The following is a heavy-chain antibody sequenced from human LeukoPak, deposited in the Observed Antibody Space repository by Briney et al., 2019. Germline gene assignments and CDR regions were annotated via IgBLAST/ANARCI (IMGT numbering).Heavy chain of an antibody. Sequence: SETLSLTXTVSGGSISSGSYYWSWIRQPAGKGLEWIGRIYTSGSTNYNPSLKSRVTISVDTSKNQFSLKLSSVTAADTAVYYCARDGHYYDSSGYWALFDPWGQGTLVTVSS. CDR2: IYTSGST. V-gene: IGHV4-61*02. J-gene: IGHJ5*02. D-gene: IGHD3-22*01. CDR1: GGSISSGSYY. CDR3: ARDGHYYDSSGYWALFDP.